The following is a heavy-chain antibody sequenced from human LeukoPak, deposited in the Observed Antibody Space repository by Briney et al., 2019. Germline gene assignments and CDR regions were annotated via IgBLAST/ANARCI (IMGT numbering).Heavy chain of an antibody. Sequence: SETLSLTCAVYGGSFSGYYWSWIRQPPGKGLEWIGEINHNGSTNYNPSLKSRVTISVDTSKNQFSLKLSSVTAADTAVYYCARKSRGVLWFGDRSGYFDYWGQGTLVTVSS. V-gene: IGHV4-34*01. CDR2: INHNGST. CDR3: ARKSRGVLWFGDRSGYFDY. D-gene: IGHD3-10*01. J-gene: IGHJ4*02. CDR1: GGSFSGYY.